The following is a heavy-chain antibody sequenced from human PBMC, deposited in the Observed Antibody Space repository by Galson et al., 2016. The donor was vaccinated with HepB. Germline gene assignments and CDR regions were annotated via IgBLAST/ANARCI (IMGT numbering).Heavy chain of an antibody. V-gene: IGHV5-51*01. CDR3: IGGPPSRAFDI. CDR1: GYTFKNNW. D-gene: IGHD4-23*01. J-gene: IGHJ3*02. Sequence: QSGAEVKKPGESLRISCKGSGYTFKNNWINWVRQMPGKGLEWMGIIYPGDSDTRNNPSFQGQVTISADKSISTAYLQWSSLKASDTAMYYCIGGPPSRAFDIWGQGTMVTVSS. CDR2: IYPGDSDT.